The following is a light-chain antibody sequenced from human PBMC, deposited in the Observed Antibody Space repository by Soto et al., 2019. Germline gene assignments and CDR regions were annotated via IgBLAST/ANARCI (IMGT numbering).Light chain of an antibody. CDR2: GAS. CDR1: QSVSST. Sequence: SQSPATLAVSKGGRATLSCRASQSVSSTLAWYQQKPGQAPRLLIYGASTRATGISDRFSGSGSGTDFTLTISIQEPEDFAEYCSQQYGSPGTFGQGTKVDIK. V-gene: IGKV3-20*01. J-gene: IGKJ1*01. CDR3: QQYGSPGT.